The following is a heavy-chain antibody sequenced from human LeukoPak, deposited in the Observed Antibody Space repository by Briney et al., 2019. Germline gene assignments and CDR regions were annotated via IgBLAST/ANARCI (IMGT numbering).Heavy chain of an antibody. CDR1: GFTFSSYG. CDR3: ARGYSNSRDY. Sequence: GGSLRLSCAASGFTFSSYGMHWVRQASGKGLEWVTFIRYDGSNNFYADFVKGRFTISRDNSKNTLYLQMNSLRAEDTAVYYCARGYSNSRDYWGQGILVTVSS. D-gene: IGHD6-6*01. J-gene: IGHJ4*02. V-gene: IGHV3-30*02. CDR2: IRYDGSNN.